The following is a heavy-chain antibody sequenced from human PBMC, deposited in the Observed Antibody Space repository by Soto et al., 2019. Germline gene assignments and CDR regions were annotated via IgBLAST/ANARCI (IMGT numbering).Heavy chain of an antibody. Sequence: GASVKVSCKASGYTFTAYAMHWVRQAPGQRLEWMGWINAGNGNTKYSQKFQGRVTITRDTSASTANMELSSLRTGDTAVYYCARAVAVPADFDYWGQGTLVTVSS. CDR1: GYTFTAYA. D-gene: IGHD6-19*01. V-gene: IGHV1-3*01. J-gene: IGHJ4*02. CDR3: ARAVAVPADFDY. CDR2: INAGNGNT.